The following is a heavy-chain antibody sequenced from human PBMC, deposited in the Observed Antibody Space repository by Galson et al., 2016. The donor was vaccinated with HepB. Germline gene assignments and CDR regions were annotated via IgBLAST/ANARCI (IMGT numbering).Heavy chain of an antibody. D-gene: IGHD6-13*01. CDR1: GASINTAPYY. V-gene: IGHV4-39*01. CDR2: IFHTGKT. J-gene: IGHJ4*02. CDR3: VRHFGARAAAAY. Sequence: SETLSLTCTVSGASINTAPYYWGWIRLPPGQGLQWIGSIFHTGKTYHNPSLKSRLSISVDTSKTKFSLKLTSVTAADTASYYCVRHFGARAAAAYWGQGTLVAVSS.